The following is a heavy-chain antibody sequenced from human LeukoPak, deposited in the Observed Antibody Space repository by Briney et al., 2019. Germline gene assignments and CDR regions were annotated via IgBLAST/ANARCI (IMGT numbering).Heavy chain of an antibody. J-gene: IGHJ6*03. D-gene: IGHD1-26*01. CDR1: GGSISSSNW. CDR3: ASLVGATPHYYYYMDV. CDR2: IYHSGST. Sequence: KPSGTLSLTCAVSGGSISSSNWWSWVRQPPGKGLEWIGEIYHSGSTNYNPSLKSRVTISVDKSKNQFSLKLSSVTAADTAVYYCASLVGATPHYYYYMDVWGKGTTVTVSS. V-gene: IGHV4-4*02.